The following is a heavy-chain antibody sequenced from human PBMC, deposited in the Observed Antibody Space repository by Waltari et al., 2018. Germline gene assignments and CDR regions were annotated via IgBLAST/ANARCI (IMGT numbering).Heavy chain of an antibody. Sequence: EVQLVESGGGLLQPGRSLRLSCTPSAFPFGDYSVSWVRQAPGKGLEWVGFINSEFYGGKTKYAASVKGRFIMSRDDSKNTAYLQMNSLKTEDTAMYYCTRGYCSSDSCYHSSWGQGTLVTVSS. CDR3: TRGYCSSDSCYHSS. CDR1: AFPFGDYS. D-gene: IGHD2-2*01. J-gene: IGHJ5*02. V-gene: IGHV3-49*04. CDR2: INSEFYGGKT.